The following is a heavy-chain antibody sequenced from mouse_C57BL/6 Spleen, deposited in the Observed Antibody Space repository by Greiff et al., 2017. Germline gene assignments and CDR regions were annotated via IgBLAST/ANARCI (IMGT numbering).Heavy chain of an antibody. J-gene: IGHJ1*03. Sequence: VKVVESGAELVKPGASVKISCKASGYAFSSYWMNWVKQRPGKGLEWIGQIYPGDGDTNYNGKFKGKATLTADKSSSTAYMQLSSLTSEDSAVYFCARGVTTVVALPYWYFDVWGTGTTVTVSS. CDR2: IYPGDGDT. CDR3: ARGVTTVVALPYWYFDV. D-gene: IGHD1-1*01. CDR1: GYAFSSYW. V-gene: IGHV1-80*01.